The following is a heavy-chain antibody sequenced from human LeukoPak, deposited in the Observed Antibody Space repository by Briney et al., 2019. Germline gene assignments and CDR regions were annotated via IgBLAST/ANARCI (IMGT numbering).Heavy chain of an antibody. CDR1: GFTFSSYW. D-gene: IGHD3-10*01. V-gene: IGHV3-7*01. CDR2: IKQDGCEK. Sequence: GGSLRLSCAASGFTFSSYWMSWVRQAPGKGLEWVANIKQDGCEKYYVDSVKGRFTISRDNAKNSLYLQMNSLRAEDTAVYYCARVSVLWFGGLAGWFDPWGQGTLVTVSS. J-gene: IGHJ5*02. CDR3: ARVSVLWFGGLAGWFDP.